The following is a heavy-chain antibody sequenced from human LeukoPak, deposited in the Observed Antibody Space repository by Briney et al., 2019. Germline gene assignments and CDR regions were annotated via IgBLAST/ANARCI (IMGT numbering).Heavy chain of an antibody. Sequence: ASVKVSCKASGYAFTDYYLHWVRQAPGQRLEWMGWISPNTGDTNYAQNFQGRVTMTRDTSITTAYLEVSSLRTDDTAVYYCASPRHNWNYPDVWGKGTTVTVSS. CDR1: GYAFTDYY. V-gene: IGHV1-2*02. J-gene: IGHJ6*03. D-gene: IGHD1-20*01. CDR3: ASPRHNWNYPDV. CDR2: ISPNTGDT.